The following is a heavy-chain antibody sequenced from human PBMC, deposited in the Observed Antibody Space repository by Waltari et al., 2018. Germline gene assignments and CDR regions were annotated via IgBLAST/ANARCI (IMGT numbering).Heavy chain of an antibody. D-gene: IGHD3-10*01. CDR3: AGHGYFGSGSHYFDS. J-gene: IGHJ4*02. CDR2: IYAGGTT. Sequence: EVQLVESGGGLVQPGGSLRLSCAASGFTVSTKYMSWVRQAPGKGLEWGAGIYAGGTTYYPDSVRGLFTISRDTSKNTVYLQMNSLRPEDTAVYYCAGHGYFGSGSHYFDSWGQGTLVTVSS. V-gene: IGHV3-66*02. CDR1: GFTVSTKY.